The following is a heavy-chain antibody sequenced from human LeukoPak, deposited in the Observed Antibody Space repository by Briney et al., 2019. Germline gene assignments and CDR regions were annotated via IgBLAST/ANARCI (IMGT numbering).Heavy chain of an antibody. Sequence: GGSLRLSCAASGFTFSRYWMSWVRRAPGKGLEYMANIKEEGSEEYYVDSVKGRFTISRDNARNSLFLQMNSLRADDTAVYYCARDTSAERGQQLANWGQGTLVTVSS. CDR3: ARDTSAERGQQLAN. D-gene: IGHD6-13*01. CDR2: IKEEGSEE. V-gene: IGHV3-7*04. J-gene: IGHJ4*02. CDR1: GFTFSRYW.